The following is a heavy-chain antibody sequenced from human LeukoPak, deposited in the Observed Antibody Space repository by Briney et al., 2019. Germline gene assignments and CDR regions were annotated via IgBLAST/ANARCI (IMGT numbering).Heavy chain of an antibody. CDR2: MHHSGST. Sequence: PSETLSLTCAVSGYSISSGYYWGWIRQPPGKGLEWIGNMHHSGSTYYNPSLKSRVTISVDTSKNQLSLKLSSVAAADTAVYYCARGPSTVTLYWFDPWGQGTLVTVSS. CDR3: ARGPSTVTLYWFDP. J-gene: IGHJ5*02. D-gene: IGHD4-11*01. CDR1: GYSISSGYY. V-gene: IGHV4-38-2*01.